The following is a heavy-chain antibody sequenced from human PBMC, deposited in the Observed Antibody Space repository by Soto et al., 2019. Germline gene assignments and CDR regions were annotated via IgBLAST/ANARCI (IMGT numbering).Heavy chain of an antibody. CDR3: VARSNGADY. D-gene: IGHD2-8*01. CDR2: IYSGGST. J-gene: IGHJ4*02. Sequence: EVQLVETGGGLIQPGGSLRLSCAASGFIVSSNYMSWVRQAPGKGLDWVSVIYSGGSTYHADSVKGRFTTSRDNSKNTAHLQMNNLRAEDTAVYYCVARSNGADYWGQGTLVTVSS. CDR1: GFIVSSNY. V-gene: IGHV3-53*02.